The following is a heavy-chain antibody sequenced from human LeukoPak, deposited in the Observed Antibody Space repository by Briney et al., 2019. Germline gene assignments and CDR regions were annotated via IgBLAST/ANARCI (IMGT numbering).Heavy chain of an antibody. V-gene: IGHV4-34*01. J-gene: IGHJ4*02. CDR1: GGSFSGYY. Sequence: PSETLSLTCAVSGGSFSGYYWSWIRQPPGKGLEWIGEINHSGSTNYNPSLKSRVTISVDTSTNQFSLKLSSVTSADTAVYYCARAGIAAARYFDYWGQGTLVTVSS. CDR3: ARAGIAAARYFDY. CDR2: INHSGST. D-gene: IGHD6-13*01.